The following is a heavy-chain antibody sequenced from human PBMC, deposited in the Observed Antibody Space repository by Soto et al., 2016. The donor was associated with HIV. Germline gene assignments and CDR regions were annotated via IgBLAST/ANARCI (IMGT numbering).Heavy chain of an antibody. D-gene: IGHD1-26*01. CDR1: GFTFNSYG. CDR3: ARRPQSRKLLSPELLDY. CDR2: IWYDGDSK. J-gene: IGHJ4*02. Sequence: VQLVESGGGVVQPGRSLRLSCVASGFTFNSYGIHWVRQAPGKGLEWVAIIWYDGDSKYYADSVKGRFTISRDNSKGIVYIQMNSLRAEDTAVYYCARRPQSRKLLSPELLDYWGQGTLVTVSS. V-gene: IGHV3-33*01.